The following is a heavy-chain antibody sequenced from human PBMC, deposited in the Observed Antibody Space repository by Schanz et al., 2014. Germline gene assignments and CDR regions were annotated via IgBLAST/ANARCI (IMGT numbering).Heavy chain of an antibody. D-gene: IGHD6-19*01. CDR3: ARFPDIAVTLNLWFFDL. V-gene: IGHV3-7*01. CDR2: ITPDGSDK. CDR1: GFTFSGYA. J-gene: IGHJ2*01. Sequence: EVQLVESGGGLVQPGGSLRLSCAASGFTFSGYAMSWVRQAPGKGLEWVAIITPDGSDKWYVDSVKGRFTISRDNAKNSLYLQMNSLRAEDTAVYYCARFPDIAVTLNLWFFDLWGRGTVVTVSS.